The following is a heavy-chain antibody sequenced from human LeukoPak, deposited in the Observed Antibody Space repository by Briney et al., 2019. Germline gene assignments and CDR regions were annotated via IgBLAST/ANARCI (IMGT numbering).Heavy chain of an antibody. J-gene: IGHJ1*01. CDR2: IKRDESDK. CDR1: GFTFSNYW. V-gene: IGHV3-7*03. D-gene: IGHD3-9*01. CDR3: AKDASVSGVLRYFDPPH. Sequence: GGSLRLSCAASGFTFSNYWMTWVRQAPGKGLEWVANIKRDESDKHYLDSVEGRFIVSRDNAKNSLYLQMNSLRAEDTALYYCAKDASVSGVLRYFDPPHWGQGTLVTVSS.